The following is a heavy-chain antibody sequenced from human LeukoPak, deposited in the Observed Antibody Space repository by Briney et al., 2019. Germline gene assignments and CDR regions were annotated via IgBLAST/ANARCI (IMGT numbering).Heavy chain of an antibody. D-gene: IGHD6-13*01. V-gene: IGHV3-66*01. J-gene: IGHJ5*02. CDR2: IYSGGST. CDR1: GFTVSSNY. Sequence: GGSLRLSCAASGFTVSSNYMSWVRQAPGKGLEWVSVIYSGGSTCYADSVKGRFTISRDNSKNTLYLQMNSLRAEDTAVYYCARSAAGTYYNWFDPWGQGTLVTVSS. CDR3: ARSAAGTYYNWFDP.